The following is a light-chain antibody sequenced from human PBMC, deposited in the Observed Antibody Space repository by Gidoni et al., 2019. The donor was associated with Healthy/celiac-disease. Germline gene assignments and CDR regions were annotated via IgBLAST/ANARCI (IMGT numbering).Light chain of an antibody. V-gene: IGLV1-40*01. Sequence: QSVLTQPPSVSAAPGQRVTISCTGSSSNIGAGYDVHWYQQLPGKAPKLLIYGNSNRPSGVPDRFSGSKSGTSASLAITGLQAEDEADYYCQSYDSSLSGSVFGGGTKLTVL. CDR1: SSNIGAGYD. J-gene: IGLJ2*01. CDR3: QSYDSSLSGSV. CDR2: GNS.